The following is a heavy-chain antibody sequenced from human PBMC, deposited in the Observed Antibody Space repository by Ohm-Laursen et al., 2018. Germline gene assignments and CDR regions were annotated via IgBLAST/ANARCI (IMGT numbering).Heavy chain of an antibody. D-gene: IGHD2-8*02. CDR3: ARDRFLVHLGY. Sequence: SSVKVSCKASGYTFTGYKIYWVRQAPGQGLEWMGWINPNTGDTMYAQNFQARVTLTRDTSITTAYMELSGLRSDDTAVYYCARDRFLVHLGYWGQGTLVTVSS. CDR2: INPNTGDT. CDR1: GYTFTGYK. V-gene: IGHV1-2*02. J-gene: IGHJ4*02.